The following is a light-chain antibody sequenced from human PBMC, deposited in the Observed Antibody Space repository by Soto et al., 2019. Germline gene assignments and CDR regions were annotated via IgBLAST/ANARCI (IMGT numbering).Light chain of an antibody. J-gene: IGKJ1*01. V-gene: IGKV3-15*01. CDR3: QQYDKWPRT. CDR1: QSVSTN. Sequence: VMTQSASTLSASTGERAALSCGAGQSVSTNLAWYQQKPGQPPRLLIYFASTRATAVPARFTAGGSGTEFTLTISSLQPDDLAVYYCQQYDKWPRTFGQGTKVDIK. CDR2: FAS.